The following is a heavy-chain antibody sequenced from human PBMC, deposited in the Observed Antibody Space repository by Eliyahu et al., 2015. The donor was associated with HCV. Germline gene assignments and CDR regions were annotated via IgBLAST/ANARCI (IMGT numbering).Heavy chain of an antibody. V-gene: IGHV3-33*01. J-gene: IGHJ3*02. Sequence: QVQLVESGGGVVQPGRSLRLSCAASGFTFSSYGXHWVRQAPGKGLEWVAVIWYDGSNKYYADSVKGRFTISRDNSKNTLYLQMNSLRAEDTAVYYCARGLNVLRFLEWLSPDDAFDIWGQGTMVTVSS. D-gene: IGHD3-3*01. CDR2: IWYDGSNK. CDR3: ARGLNVLRFLEWLSPDDAFDI. CDR1: GFTFSSYG.